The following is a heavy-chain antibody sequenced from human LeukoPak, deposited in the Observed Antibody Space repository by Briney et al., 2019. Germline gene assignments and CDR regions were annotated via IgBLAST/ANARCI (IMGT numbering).Heavy chain of an antibody. J-gene: IGHJ4*02. D-gene: IGHD3/OR15-3a*01. CDR1: AFTFNSYW. Sequence: GGSLRLSCAASAFTFNSYWMDWVRQAPGKGLEWVSRISNDGSNTNYADFVKGRFIISRDNAKSSLYLQMSSLRADDTAVYYCTGGTGWDLNYWGQGTLVTVSS. CDR3: TGGTGWDLNY. V-gene: IGHV3-74*01. CDR2: ISNDGSNT.